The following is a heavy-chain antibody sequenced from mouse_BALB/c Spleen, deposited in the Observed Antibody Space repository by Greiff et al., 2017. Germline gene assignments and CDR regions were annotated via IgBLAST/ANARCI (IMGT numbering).Heavy chain of an antibody. Sequence: EVKLVESGGGLVKPGGSLTLSCAASGFTFSSYAMSWVRQSPEKGLEWVAEISSGGSYTYYPDTVTGRVTITRDNAKNTLYLVMSSLRAEDTAMYCGARARVTTYAYWGQGTLVTVSA. CDR1: GFTFSSYA. CDR2: ISSGGSYT. V-gene: IGHV5-9-4*01. CDR3: ARARVTTYAY. J-gene: IGHJ3*01. D-gene: IGHD2-2*01.